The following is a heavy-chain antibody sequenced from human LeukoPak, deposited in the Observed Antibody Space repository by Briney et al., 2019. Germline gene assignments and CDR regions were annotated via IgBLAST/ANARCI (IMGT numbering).Heavy chain of an antibody. J-gene: IGHJ4*02. Sequence: GGSLRLSCAASGFTFSSYSMNWVRQAPGKGLEWVSSISSSHNNIYYADSVKGRFSISRDNAKNSLFLRMNSLRAEDTAVYYCVRDRSPGYFDYWGQGTLVTVSS. CDR1: GFTFSSYS. CDR3: VRDRSPGYFDY. D-gene: IGHD3-10*01. V-gene: IGHV3-21*01. CDR2: ISSSHNNI.